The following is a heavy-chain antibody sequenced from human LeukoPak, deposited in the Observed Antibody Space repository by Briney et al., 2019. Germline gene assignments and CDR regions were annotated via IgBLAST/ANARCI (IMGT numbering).Heavy chain of an antibody. Sequence: GGSLRLSCAASGFTFNYYGMHWVRQAPGKGLEWVAFIRYDGSNKYYTDPVKGRFTISRDNSKNTLYLQMNSLRAEDTAVYYYAKARGYCSSTSCFRPFDYWGQGTLVTVSS. J-gene: IGHJ4*02. D-gene: IGHD2-2*01. V-gene: IGHV3-30*02. CDR2: IRYDGSNK. CDR3: AKARGYCSSTSCFRPFDY. CDR1: GFTFNYYG.